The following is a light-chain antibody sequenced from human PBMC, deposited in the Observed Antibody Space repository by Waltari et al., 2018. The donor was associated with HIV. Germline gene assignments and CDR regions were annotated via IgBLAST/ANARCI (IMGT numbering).Light chain of an antibody. J-gene: IGLJ3*02. CDR3: SSFAGSNNLGV. V-gene: IGLV2-8*01. CDR1: SSYIGGYNY. CDR2: EVS. Sequence: QSALTQPPSASGSPGPSVTISCTGTSSYIGGYNYVSWYKQHPGKAPKLMIYEVSKRPSGVPDRCSGSKSGNTASLTVSVLQAEDEADYYCSSFAGSNNLGVFGGGTKLTVL.